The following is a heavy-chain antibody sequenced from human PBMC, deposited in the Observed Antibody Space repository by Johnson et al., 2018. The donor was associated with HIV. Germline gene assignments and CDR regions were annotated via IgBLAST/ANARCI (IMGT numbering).Heavy chain of an antibody. J-gene: IGHJ3*01. CDR3: GRAWGYRSALWKLSEAAFDL. CDR2: INWNGGST. Sequence: VQLVESGGGVVRPGGSLRLSCAASGFTFDDHDMSWVRQAPGKGLEWLSGINWNGGSTGYADSVKGRFTISRDNAKNSLYLQMNSLRAEDTALYYCGRAWGYRSALWKLSEAAFDLWGQGTMVTVSS. D-gene: IGHD6-19*01. CDR1: GFTFDDHD. V-gene: IGHV3-20*04.